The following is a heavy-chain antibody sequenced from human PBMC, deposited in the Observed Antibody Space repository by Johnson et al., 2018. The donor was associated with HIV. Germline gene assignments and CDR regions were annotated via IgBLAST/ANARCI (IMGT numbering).Heavy chain of an antibody. V-gene: IGHV3-30*19. CDR3: ARGGHAVVAKPFGAFDI. CDR1: GFTFSSYG. J-gene: IGHJ3*02. D-gene: IGHD2-21*01. Sequence: QVQLVESGGGVVQPGRSLRLSCAASGFTFSSYGMHWVRQAPGKGLEWVAVISYDGSNKYYADSVKGRFTISRDNSKNTLYLKMNSLRAEDTAVYYCARGGHAVVAKPFGAFDIWGQGTMVTVSS. CDR2: ISYDGSNK.